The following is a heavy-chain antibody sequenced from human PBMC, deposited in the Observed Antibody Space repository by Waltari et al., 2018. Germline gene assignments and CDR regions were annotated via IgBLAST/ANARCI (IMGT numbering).Heavy chain of an antibody. J-gene: IGHJ4*02. V-gene: IGHV3-74*01. CDR1: GFTFSNYG. D-gene: IGHD3-10*01. Sequence: EVQLVESGGGLVQPGGSLRLSCAASGFTFSNYGMHWGRRAPGKGLVWVPRIWADGSSPGCADSVKGRVTIYTDNAKNTLYVQMNSLRGEDTAVYYFARGRDHALDYWGQGSLVTVSS. CDR3: ARGRDHALDY. CDR2: IWADGSSP.